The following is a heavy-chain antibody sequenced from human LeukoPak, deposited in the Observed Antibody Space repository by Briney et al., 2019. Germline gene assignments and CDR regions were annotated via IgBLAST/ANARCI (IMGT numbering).Heavy chain of an antibody. D-gene: IGHD6-13*01. CDR1: GFTFSSYG. CDR3: AKIGYSSSWYRPYYYYYMDV. CDR2: ISGSGGST. J-gene: IGHJ6*03. Sequence: GGSLRLSCAASGFTFSSYGMSWVRQAPGKGLEWVSAISGSGGSTYYADSVKGRFTISRDNSKNTLYLQMNSLRAEDTAVYYCAKIGYSSSWYRPYYYYYMDVRGKGTTVTISS. V-gene: IGHV3-23*01.